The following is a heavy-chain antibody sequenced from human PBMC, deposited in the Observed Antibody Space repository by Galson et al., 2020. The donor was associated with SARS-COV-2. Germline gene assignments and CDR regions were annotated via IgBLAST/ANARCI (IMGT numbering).Heavy chain of an antibody. V-gene: IGHV3-30*01. CDR1: GFTSSNSP. J-gene: IGHJ6*03. CDR3: TRAASAYYYYMDV. Sequence: GGSLRLSCAASGFTSSNSPMHWVRQAPGKGLEWVAVMSYLGTNIYYSDSVKGRFTISSDSSKNTLYLQMNSLRAEDMAVYYCTRAASAYYYYMDVWGKGTTVTVSS. D-gene: IGHD3-10*01. CDR2: MSYLGTNI.